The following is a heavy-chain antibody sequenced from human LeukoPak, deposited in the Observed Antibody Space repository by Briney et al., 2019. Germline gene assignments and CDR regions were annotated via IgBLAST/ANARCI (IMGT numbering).Heavy chain of an antibody. Sequence: PSETLSLTCTVSDDSITMYYWTWIRQPPGKGLEWIGYIYYSGSTNYNPSLKSRVTISVDTSKNQFSLKLSSVTAADTAVYYCARTGYSSGWSLVPRGGYYYYMDVWGKGTTVTISS. D-gene: IGHD6-19*01. CDR2: IYYSGST. V-gene: IGHV4-59*01. J-gene: IGHJ6*03. CDR3: ARTGYSSGWSLVPRGGYYYYMDV. CDR1: DDSITMYY.